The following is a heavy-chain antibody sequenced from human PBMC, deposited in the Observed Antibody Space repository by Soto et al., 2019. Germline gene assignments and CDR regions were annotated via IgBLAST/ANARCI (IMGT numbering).Heavy chain of an antibody. Sequence: PSETLSLTCAVYGGSFSGYYWSWIRQPPGKGLEWIGEINHSGSTNYNPSLKSRVTISVDTSKNQFSLKLSSVTAADTAVYYCARGVRIAAVERVAFIAVAGRGGMDVWGQGTTVTVSS. J-gene: IGHJ6*02. CDR2: INHSGST. V-gene: IGHV4-34*01. D-gene: IGHD6-19*01. CDR1: GGSFSGYY. CDR3: ARGVRIAAVERVAFIAVAGRGGMDV.